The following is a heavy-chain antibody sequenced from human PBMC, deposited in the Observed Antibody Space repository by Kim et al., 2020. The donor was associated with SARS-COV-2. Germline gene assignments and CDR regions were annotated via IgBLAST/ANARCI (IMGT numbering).Heavy chain of an antibody. CDR2: IYTSGST. J-gene: IGHJ4*02. V-gene: IGHV4-4*07. CDR1: GGSISSYY. D-gene: IGHD6-19*01. CDR3: AASSGWYEGPRPEHRDY. Sequence: SETLSLTCTVSGGSISSYYWSWIRQPAGKGLEWIGRIYTSGSTNYNPSLKSRVTMSVDTSKNQFSLKLSSVTAADTAVYYCAASSGWYEGPRPEHRDYWGQGTLVTVSS.